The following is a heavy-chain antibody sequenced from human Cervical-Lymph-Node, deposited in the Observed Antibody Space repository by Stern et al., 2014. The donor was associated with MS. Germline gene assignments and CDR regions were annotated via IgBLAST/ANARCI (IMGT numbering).Heavy chain of an antibody. Sequence: VQLVESGAAVKKPGASVKVSCKASGYTFTSYDMNWVRQATRQGLELMGWMNLNIGNTGYAQKFQGRVTMARNTSISTAYRELSSLRSEDTAVYYCARQGGPSSSWFGFYYYYYGMDVWGQGTTVTVSS. CDR1: GYTFTSYD. V-gene: IGHV1-8*01. CDR2: MNLNIGNT. CDR3: ARQGGPSSSWFGFYYYYYGMDV. D-gene: IGHD6-13*01. J-gene: IGHJ6*02.